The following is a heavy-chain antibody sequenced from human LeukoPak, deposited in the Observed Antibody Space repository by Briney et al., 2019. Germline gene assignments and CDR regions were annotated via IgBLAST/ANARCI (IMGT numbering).Heavy chain of an antibody. Sequence: ASVKVSCKASGYTFINYYIHWVRQAPGQGLEWMGIINPSAGSTTYAQKFQGRVTMTRDTSTSTVDMELSSLGSEDTAVYYCARDLTGDPHYYLYYGMDVWGQGTTVTVSS. CDR1: GYTFINYY. V-gene: IGHV1-46*01. CDR3: ARDLTGDPHYYLYYGMDV. CDR2: INPSAGST. D-gene: IGHD7-27*01. J-gene: IGHJ6*02.